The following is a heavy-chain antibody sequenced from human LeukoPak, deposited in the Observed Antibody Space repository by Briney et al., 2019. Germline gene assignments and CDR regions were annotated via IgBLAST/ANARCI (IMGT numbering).Heavy chain of an antibody. CDR2: IDPSTSYT. Sequence: GESLKISCQVSGYRFTTYWITWVRQMPGKGLEWMGRIDPSTSYTKYSPSFQGLITITADKSINTAYLQWSSLKASDTAMYYCARLQDFWGQGTLVTVSS. CDR1: GYRFTTYW. J-gene: IGHJ4*02. V-gene: IGHV5-10-1*01. CDR3: ARLQDF.